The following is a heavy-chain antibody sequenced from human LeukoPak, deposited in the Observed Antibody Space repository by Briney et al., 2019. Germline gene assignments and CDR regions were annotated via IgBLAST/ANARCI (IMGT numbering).Heavy chain of an antibody. V-gene: IGHV3-30*02. Sequence: GGSLRLSCAASGFTFTNYGMHWVRQAPGKGLEWVAFIRYDGSTEYYADSVKGRFTISRDNSKNTLYLQMNSLRAEDTAVYYCAKEVRLERPPMWSDYFDYWGQGTLVTVSS. CDR1: GFTFTNYG. CDR2: IRYDGSTE. CDR3: AKEVRLERPPMWSDYFDY. D-gene: IGHD1-1*01. J-gene: IGHJ4*02.